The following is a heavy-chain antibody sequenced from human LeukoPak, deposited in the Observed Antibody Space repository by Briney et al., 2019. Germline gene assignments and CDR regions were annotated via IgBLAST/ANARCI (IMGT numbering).Heavy chain of an antibody. J-gene: IGHJ6*02. V-gene: IGHV3-21*03. CDR2: ISSSSYI. Sequence: GGSLRLSCAASGFTFSSYSMNWVRQATGKGLEWVSSISSSSYIYYADSVKGRFTISRDNAKNSLYLQMNSLRAEDTAVYYCARAKPYYGMDVWGQGTTFTVSS. CDR1: GFTFSSYS. CDR3: ARAKPYYGMDV.